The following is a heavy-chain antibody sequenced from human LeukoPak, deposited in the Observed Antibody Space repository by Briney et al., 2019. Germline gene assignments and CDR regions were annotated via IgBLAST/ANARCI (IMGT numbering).Heavy chain of an antibody. D-gene: IGHD2-21*02. J-gene: IGHJ4*02. V-gene: IGHV4-39*07. CDR1: GGSISSSSYY. CDR2: IYYSGST. Sequence: SETLSLTCTVSGGSISSSSYYWGWIRRPPGKGLEWIGSIYYSGSTYYNPSLKSRVTISVDTSKNQVSLRVNSVTAADTAVYYCARGHSSVVTAIPYYFDYWGRGTLVTVSS. CDR3: ARGHSSVVTAIPYYFDY.